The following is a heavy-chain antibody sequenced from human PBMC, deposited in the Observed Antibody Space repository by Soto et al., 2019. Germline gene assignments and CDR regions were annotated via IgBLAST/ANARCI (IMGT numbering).Heavy chain of an antibody. V-gene: IGHV4-61*01. CDR2: IYYTGST. CDR3: ATDEGGSYNYYYYYGMDV. Sequence: TSETLSLTCTVSGGSVSSGIYYWSWIRQPPGKGLEWIGYIYYTGSTNYNPSLKSRVTISVDTSKNQFSLKFSPVTAAATAVYYCATDEGGSYNYYYYYGMDVWGQGTTVTVSS. CDR1: GGSVSSGIYY. D-gene: IGHD1-26*01. J-gene: IGHJ6*02.